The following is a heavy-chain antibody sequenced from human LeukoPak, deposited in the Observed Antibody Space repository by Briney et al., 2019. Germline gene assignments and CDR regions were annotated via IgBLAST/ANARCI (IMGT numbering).Heavy chain of an antibody. D-gene: IGHD4-23*01. J-gene: IGHJ4*02. CDR2: IKWNGGST. V-gene: IGHV3-20*04. Sequence: PGGSLRLSCAASGFTFDDYGMSWVRQAPGKGLEWVSSIKWNGGSTGYADSVKGRFTISRDNAKNTLYLQMNSLRAEDTAVYYCANSPVDYFDYWGQGTLVTVSS. CDR3: ANSPVDYFDY. CDR1: GFTFDDYG.